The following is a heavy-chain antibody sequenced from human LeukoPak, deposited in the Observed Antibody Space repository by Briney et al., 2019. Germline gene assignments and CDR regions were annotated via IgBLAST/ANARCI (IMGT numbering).Heavy chain of an antibody. Sequence: QPGGSLRLSCAGSGFTFMRHSMNWVRQAPGKGLEWVSYISSSSSTISYADSVKGRFTISIDNAKNSLFLQMNSLRAEDTAVYYCATGGHAYCGGDCYRMDVWGKGTTVTVSS. CDR2: ISSSSSTI. J-gene: IGHJ6*03. D-gene: IGHD2-21*02. CDR3: ATGGHAYCGGDCYRMDV. CDR1: GFTFMRHS. V-gene: IGHV3-48*01.